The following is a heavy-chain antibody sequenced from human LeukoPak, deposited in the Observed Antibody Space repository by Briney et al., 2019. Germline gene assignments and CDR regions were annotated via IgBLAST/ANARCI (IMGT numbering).Heavy chain of an antibody. D-gene: IGHD3-10*01. Sequence: GGSLRLSCAATGFSFRDRYMSWIRQAPGKGMEWVAYISPNSDNIHYADSVKGRFTISRDNAKNSLFLQVNSLRAEDTAVYYCARAGTVDVDGSELFDYWGQGTLVTVSS. CDR1: GFSFRDRY. J-gene: IGHJ4*02. CDR2: ISPNSDNI. CDR3: ARAGTVDVDGSELFDY. V-gene: IGHV3-11*01.